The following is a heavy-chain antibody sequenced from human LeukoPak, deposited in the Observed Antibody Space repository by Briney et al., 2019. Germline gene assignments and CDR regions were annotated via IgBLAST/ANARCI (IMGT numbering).Heavy chain of an antibody. V-gene: IGHV4-30-2*01. Sequence: PSQTLSLTCAVSGGSPSSGGYSWSWIRQPPGKGLEWIVYIYHSGSTYYNPSLKSRVTISVDTSKNQFSLKLSSVTAADTAVYYCARDSNRVPENWFDPWGQGTLVTVSS. CDR3: ARDSNRVPENWFDP. CDR2: IYHSGST. J-gene: IGHJ5*02. D-gene: IGHD1-14*01. CDR1: GGSPSSGGYS.